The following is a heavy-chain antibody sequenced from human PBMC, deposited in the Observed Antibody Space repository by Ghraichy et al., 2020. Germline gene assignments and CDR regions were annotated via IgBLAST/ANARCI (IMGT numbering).Heavy chain of an antibody. J-gene: IGHJ4*02. CDR2: VFHSGAT. CDR3: ARSMSDWEVPFDF. CDR1: DGSINSYY. V-gene: IGHV4-59*01. D-gene: IGHD1-26*01. Sequence: SETLSLTCSVSDGSINSYYWNWIRQPPGKGLEWIGYVFHSGATTYSPSLKSRVTISIDTSKNQFSLKLSSVNAADTAYYYCARSMSDWEVPFDFRSQGTLVTISS.